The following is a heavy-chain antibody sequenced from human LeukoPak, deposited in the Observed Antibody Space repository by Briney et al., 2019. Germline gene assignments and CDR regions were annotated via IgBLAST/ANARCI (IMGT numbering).Heavy chain of an antibody. J-gene: IGHJ5*02. Sequence: SETLSLTCTVSGGSISSYYWSWIRQPAGKGLEWIGRIYTSGSTNYNPSLKCRVTMSVDTSKNQFSLKLSSVTAADTAVYYCARAGTIFGVVIHNWFDPWGQGTLVTVSS. CDR3: ARAGTIFGVVIHNWFDP. CDR2: IYTSGST. D-gene: IGHD3-3*01. V-gene: IGHV4-4*07. CDR1: GGSISSYY.